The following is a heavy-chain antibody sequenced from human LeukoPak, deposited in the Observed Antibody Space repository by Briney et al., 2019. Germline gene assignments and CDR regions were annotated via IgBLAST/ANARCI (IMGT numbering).Heavy chain of an antibody. CDR3: AREGTVAPGADAFDI. CDR1: GFTFSDYY. D-gene: IGHD4-23*01. J-gene: IGHJ3*02. V-gene: IGHV3-11*04. CDR2: ISSSGSTI. Sequence: GGSLRLSCAASGFTFSDYYMSWIRQAPGKGLEWVSYISSSGSTIYYADSVKGRFTISRDNAKNTLYLQMNSLRAEDTAVYYCAREGTVAPGADAFDIWGQGTMVTVSS.